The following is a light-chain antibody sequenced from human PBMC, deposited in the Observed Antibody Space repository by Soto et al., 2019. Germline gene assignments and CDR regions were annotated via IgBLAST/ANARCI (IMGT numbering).Light chain of an antibody. CDR2: DVS. CDR1: SSDVGGYNY. CDR3: SSSTSSSTLVV. Sequence: QSALTQPASVSGSPGQSITISCTGTSSDVGGYNYVSWYQQHPGKAPKLMIYDVSNRPSGVSNRFSGSKSGNTASLTISGLQAKDEADYYCSSSTSSSTLVVFGGGTKLTVL. V-gene: IGLV2-14*01. J-gene: IGLJ2*01.